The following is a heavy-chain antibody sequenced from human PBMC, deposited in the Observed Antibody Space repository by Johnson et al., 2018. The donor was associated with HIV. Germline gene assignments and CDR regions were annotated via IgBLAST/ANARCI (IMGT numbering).Heavy chain of an antibody. CDR2: ISYDGSNK. CDR3: AREVFTIFGATQRGAFDI. Sequence: QVQLVESGGGLVKPGGSLRLSCAASEFTFSHYPMHWVRQAPGRGLEWMALISYDGSNKYYADSVKGRFTISRDNSKHTLYLQMTSLGAEDTALYYCAREVFTIFGATQRGAFDIWGQGTMVTVSS. D-gene: IGHD3-3*01. CDR1: EFTFSHYP. J-gene: IGHJ3*02. V-gene: IGHV3-30*14.